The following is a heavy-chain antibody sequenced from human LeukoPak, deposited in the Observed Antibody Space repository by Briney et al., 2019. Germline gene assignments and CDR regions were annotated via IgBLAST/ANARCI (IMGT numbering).Heavy chain of an antibody. CDR2: ISGSGPST. V-gene: IGHV3-23*01. D-gene: IGHD7-27*01. CDR3: AKDGGLWVSAHWGDS. J-gene: IGHJ4*02. CDR1: GFTVSSNY. Sequence: GGSLRLSCAASGFTVSSNYMSWVRQAPGKGLEWASSISGSGPSTDYADSVKGRFTVSRDNSKNTLFLQMNSLRAEDTAVYYCAKDGGLWVSAHWGDSWGRGTLVTVSS.